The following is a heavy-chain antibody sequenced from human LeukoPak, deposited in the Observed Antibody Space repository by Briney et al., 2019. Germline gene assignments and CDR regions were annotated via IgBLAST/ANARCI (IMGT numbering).Heavy chain of an antibody. CDR2: ISSSSSYI. CDR3: ARQIVVVPADDSYYFDY. D-gene: IGHD2-2*01. J-gene: IGHJ4*02. Sequence: GGSLRLSCAASGFTFSSYSMNWVRQAPGKGLEWVSSISSSSSYIYYADSVKGRFTISRDNAKNSLYLQMNSLRAEDTAVYYCARQIVVVPADDSYYFDYWGQGTLVTVSS. V-gene: IGHV3-21*01. CDR1: GFTFSSYS.